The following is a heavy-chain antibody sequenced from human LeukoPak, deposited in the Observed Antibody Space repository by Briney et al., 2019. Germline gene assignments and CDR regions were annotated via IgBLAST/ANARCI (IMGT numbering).Heavy chain of an antibody. CDR3: VRGSGYDAFDI. J-gene: IGHJ3*02. CDR2: ISYDGSNK. V-gene: IGHV3-30*03. CDR1: GFTFSSYG. Sequence: GGSLRLSCAASGFTFSSYGMHWVRQAPGKGLEWVAVISYDGSNKYYADSVKGRFTISRDNAKNSLYLQMNRLRAEDTAVYYCVRGSGYDAFDIWGQGTMVTVSS. D-gene: IGHD3-22*01.